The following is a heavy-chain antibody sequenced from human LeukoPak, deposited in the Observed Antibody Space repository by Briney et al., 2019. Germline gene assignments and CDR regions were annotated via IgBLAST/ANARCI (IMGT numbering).Heavy chain of an antibody. CDR1: GFTFSSYS. V-gene: IGHV3-21*01. Sequence: GGSLRLSCAASGFTFSSYSMNWVRQAPGKGLEWVSSISSSSSYIYYADSVKGRFTISRDNAKNLLYLQMSSLRAEDTAVYYCARVDPSIAVAAQTLRFDYWGQGTLVTVSS. D-gene: IGHD6-19*01. J-gene: IGHJ4*02. CDR2: ISSSSSYI. CDR3: ARVDPSIAVAAQTLRFDY.